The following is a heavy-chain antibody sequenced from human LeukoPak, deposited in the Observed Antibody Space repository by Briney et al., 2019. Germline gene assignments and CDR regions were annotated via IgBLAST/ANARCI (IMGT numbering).Heavy chain of an antibody. CDR2: MSGSGGST. Sequence: GWSLRLSCAASGFTFSTYAMSWVRQARGRGLEWVSAMSGSGGSTKYADSVKGRFTISRDDSKNTLYLQMNSLRAEDTAVYYCAKDGYSSSLNHPGATEFDYWGQGTLVTVSS. J-gene: IGHJ4*02. D-gene: IGHD6-6*01. V-gene: IGHV3-23*01. CDR3: AKDGYSSSLNHPGATEFDY. CDR1: GFTFSTYA.